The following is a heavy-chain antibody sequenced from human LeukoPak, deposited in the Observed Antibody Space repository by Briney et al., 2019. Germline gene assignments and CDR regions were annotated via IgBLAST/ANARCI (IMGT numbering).Heavy chain of an antibody. Sequence: ASVKVSCKASGYTFTSYYMHWVRQAPGQGLEWMGIINPSGGSTSYAQKFQGRVTMTRDMSTSTVYMELSSLRSEDTAVYYCVRAGSSGYYSYVYWGQGTLVTVSS. J-gene: IGHJ4*02. V-gene: IGHV1-46*01. CDR2: INPSGGST. CDR1: GYTFTSYY. D-gene: IGHD3-22*01. CDR3: VRAGSSGYYSYVY.